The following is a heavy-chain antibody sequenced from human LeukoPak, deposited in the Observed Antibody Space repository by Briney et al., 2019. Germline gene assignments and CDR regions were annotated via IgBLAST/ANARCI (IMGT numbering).Heavy chain of an antibody. V-gene: IGHV3-30-3*01. CDR1: GLTFRSYA. CDR2: IPYDGSNK. Sequence: PGGSLRLSCAASGLTFRSYAMHWVRQAPGKGLEWVAVIPYDGSNKYYADSVKGRFTISRDNSKNTLYLQMNSLRAEDTAVYYCARNPVARYYFDYWGQGTLVTVSS. CDR3: ARNPVARYYFDY. J-gene: IGHJ4*02. D-gene: IGHD4-23*01.